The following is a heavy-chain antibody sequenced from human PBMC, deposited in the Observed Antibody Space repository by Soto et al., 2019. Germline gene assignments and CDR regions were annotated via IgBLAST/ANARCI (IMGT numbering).Heavy chain of an antibody. J-gene: IGHJ4*02. Sequence: EVQLVESGGGLVKPGGSLRLSCAASGFTFSNAWMNWVRQAPGKGLEWVGRIKSKTDGGTTDYAAPVKGRFTISRDDSKNTLYLQMNSLKTEDTAVYYCTSRYCSGGSCSILYWGQGTLVTVSS. CDR2: IKSKTDGGTT. D-gene: IGHD2-15*01. CDR1: GFTFSNAW. V-gene: IGHV3-15*07. CDR3: TSRYCSGGSCSILY.